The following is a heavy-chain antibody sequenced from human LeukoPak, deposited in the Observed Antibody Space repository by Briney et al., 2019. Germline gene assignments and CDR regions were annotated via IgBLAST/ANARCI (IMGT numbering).Heavy chain of an antibody. CDR1: GFTFISYA. CDR3: ANLGNWNDVRDY. V-gene: IGHV3-23*01. CDR2: ISAGGGTI. D-gene: IGHD1-20*01. J-gene: IGHJ4*02. Sequence: PGGSLRLSCAASGFTFISYAMTWVRQAPGKGLEWVSAISAGGGTILYADSVKGRFTISRDNSKNTLYLQMISLRAEDTAVYYCANLGNWNDVRDYWGQGTLVTVSS.